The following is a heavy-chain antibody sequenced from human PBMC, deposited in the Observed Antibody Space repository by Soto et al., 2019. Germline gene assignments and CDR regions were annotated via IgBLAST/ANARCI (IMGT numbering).Heavy chain of an antibody. Sequence: LTCTVSGGSISGHYWSWIRQSAGKGLEWIGRIYPSGSIDYNPSLNSRVTMSLDMSKNQFSLDLTSVTAADTAVYFCAREWSYRGNDFWGRGTLVTAPQ. CDR3: AREWSYRGNDF. CDR1: GGSISGHY. CDR2: IYPSGSI. J-gene: IGHJ4*02. V-gene: IGHV4-4*07. D-gene: IGHD5-12*01.